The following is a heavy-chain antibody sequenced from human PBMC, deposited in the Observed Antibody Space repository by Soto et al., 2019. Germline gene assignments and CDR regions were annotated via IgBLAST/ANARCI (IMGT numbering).Heavy chain of an antibody. CDR2: ISSSSSYI. V-gene: IGHV3-21*01. CDR3: ARDRNRIAAAAVPYYYYYYGMDV. CDR1: GFTFSSYS. Sequence: PGGSLRLSCAASGFTFSSYSVNWVRQAPGKGLEWVSSISSSSSYIYYADSVKGRFTISRDNAKNSLYLQMNSLRAEDTAVYYCARDRNRIAAAAVPYYYYYYGMDVWGQGTTVTVSS. J-gene: IGHJ6*02. D-gene: IGHD6-13*01.